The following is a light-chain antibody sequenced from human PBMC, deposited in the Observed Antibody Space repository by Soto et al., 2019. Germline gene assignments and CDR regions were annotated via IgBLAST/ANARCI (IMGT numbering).Light chain of an antibody. J-gene: IGKJ4*01. CDR1: PSVSGN. CDR3: QQENNWPPLT. V-gene: IGKV3-15*01. CDR2: GAS. Sequence: EIVMKQSPATLSVSPGERATLSCRASPSVSGNLAWYQQQPGPAPRLLSYGASTRATGIPARCSGSGQGTEFTLTISSLQSEEFAGYYGQQENNWPPLTFGGGTKVEIK.